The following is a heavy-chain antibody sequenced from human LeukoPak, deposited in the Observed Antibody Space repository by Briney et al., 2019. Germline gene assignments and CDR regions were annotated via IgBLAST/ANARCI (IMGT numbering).Heavy chain of an antibody. Sequence: GGSLRLSCAASGFTVSTSHMTWVRQAPGKGLEWVSILYSGGSTYYADSGRGRFTISRDDSKNTLSLQMNSLRAEDTAVYYCARGGSGSYYNPGDYWGQGTLVTVSS. J-gene: IGHJ4*02. V-gene: IGHV3-66*01. CDR2: LYSGGST. CDR1: GFTVSTSH. D-gene: IGHD3-10*01. CDR3: ARGGSGSYYNPGDY.